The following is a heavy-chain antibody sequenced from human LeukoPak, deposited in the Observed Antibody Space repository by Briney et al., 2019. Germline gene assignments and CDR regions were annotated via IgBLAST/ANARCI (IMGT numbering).Heavy chain of an antibody. V-gene: IGHV3-66*01. Sequence: GGSLRLSCVASGFTFSSYTMSWVRQAPGKGLEWVSVIYSGGSIYYADSVKGRFTISRDNSKNTLYLQMNSLRAEDTAVYYCTREQWLALDYWGQGTLVTVSS. CDR1: GFTFSSYT. D-gene: IGHD6-19*01. CDR3: TREQWLALDY. J-gene: IGHJ4*02. CDR2: IYSGGSI.